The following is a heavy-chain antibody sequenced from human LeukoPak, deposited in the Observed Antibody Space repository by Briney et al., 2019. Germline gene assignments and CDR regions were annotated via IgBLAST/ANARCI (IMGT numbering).Heavy chain of an antibody. V-gene: IGHV3-48*04. CDR1: GFTFSSYA. Sequence: GGSLRLSCAASGFTFSSYAMSWVRQAPGKGLEWVSYISTSSRTRYYADSVKGRFTISRDNAKDSLDLHMNSLRAEDTAIYYCAREDCSSTSCRLDSWGQGTLVTVSS. J-gene: IGHJ4*02. CDR3: AREDCSSTSCRLDS. D-gene: IGHD2-2*01. CDR2: ISTSSRTR.